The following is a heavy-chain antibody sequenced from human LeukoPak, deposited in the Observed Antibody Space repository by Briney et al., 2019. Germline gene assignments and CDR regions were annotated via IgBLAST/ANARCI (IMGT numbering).Heavy chain of an antibody. V-gene: IGHV1-69*13. J-gene: IGHJ4*02. CDR3: ARDRAGYSSGWYFGY. D-gene: IGHD6-19*01. Sequence: GASVKVSCKASGGTFISYAISWVRQAPGQGLEWMGGIIPIFGTANYAQKFQGRVTITADESTSTAYMELSSLRSEDTAVYYCARDRAGYSSGWYFGYWGQGTLVTVSS. CDR2: IIPIFGTA. CDR1: GGTFISYA.